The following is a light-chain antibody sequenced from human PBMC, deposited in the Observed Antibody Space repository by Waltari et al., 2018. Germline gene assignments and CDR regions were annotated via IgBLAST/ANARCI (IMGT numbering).Light chain of an antibody. Sequence: QSVLTQPPSLSGAPGQRVTISCTGSSSNIGAGYGVQWYQQFPGTAPKLLIYDITTLPLGVPARFSGSKSGTSASLAITVLQAEDEADYYCQSYDSSLRGFYVFGTGTKVTV. J-gene: IGLJ1*01. CDR1: SSNIGAGYG. V-gene: IGLV1-40*01. CDR2: DIT. CDR3: QSYDSSLRGFYV.